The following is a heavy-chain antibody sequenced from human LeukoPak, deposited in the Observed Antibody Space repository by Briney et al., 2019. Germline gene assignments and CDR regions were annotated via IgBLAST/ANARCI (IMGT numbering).Heavy chain of an antibody. D-gene: IGHD2-2*01. Sequence: SETLSLTCTVSVGSISSYYWSWIRQPPGKGLEWIGYIYYTGSTNYNPSLKSRVTMSIDTSNNQFSLRLSSVTAADTAVYYCAREDSTTYYNWFDPWGQGTLVTVSS. CDR3: AREDSTTYYNWFDP. J-gene: IGHJ5*02. V-gene: IGHV4-59*01. CDR2: IYYTGST. CDR1: VGSISSYY.